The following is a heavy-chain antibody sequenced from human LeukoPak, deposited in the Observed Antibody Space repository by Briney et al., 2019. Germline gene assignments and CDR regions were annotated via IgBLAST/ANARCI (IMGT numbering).Heavy chain of an antibody. D-gene: IGHD3-16*02. CDR2: IYPGDSDT. Sequence: GESLKISCKGSGYSFTSYWIGWVRQMPGKGLEWMGIIYPGDSDTRYSPSFQGQVTISADKSISTAYLQWSSLKASDTAMYYCARLTFGGVIAIPNFDYWGQGTLVTVSS. V-gene: IGHV5-51*01. CDR1: GYSFTSYW. CDR3: ARLTFGGVIAIPNFDY. J-gene: IGHJ4*02.